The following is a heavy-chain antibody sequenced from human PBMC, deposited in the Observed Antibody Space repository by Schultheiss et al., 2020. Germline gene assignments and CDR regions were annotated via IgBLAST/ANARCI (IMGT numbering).Heavy chain of an antibody. J-gene: IGHJ6*02. CDR3: ARAADLYSSSSDYYYYGMDV. V-gene: IGHV1-18*01. Sequence: ASVTVSCKASGYTFTSYGISWVRQAPGQGLEWMGWISAYNGNTNYAQKLQGRVTMTTDTSTSTAYMELRSLRSDDTAVYYCARAADLYSSSSDYYYYGMDVWGQGTTVNVSS. CDR1: GYTFTSYG. CDR2: ISAYNGNT. D-gene: IGHD6-6*01.